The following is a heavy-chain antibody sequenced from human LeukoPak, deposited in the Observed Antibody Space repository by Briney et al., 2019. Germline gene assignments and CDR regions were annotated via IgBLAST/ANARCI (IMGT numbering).Heavy chain of an antibody. Sequence: PGGSVRLSCAASGFTFSSYAMHWVRQAPGKGLEWVAVISYDGSNKYYADSVKGRFTISRDNSKNTLYLQMNSLRAEDTAVYYCARNGVVYYYDSSGYDAVDYWGQGTLVTVSS. CDR2: ISYDGSNK. CDR3: ARNGVVYYYDSSGYDAVDY. V-gene: IGHV3-30-3*01. D-gene: IGHD3-22*01. CDR1: GFTFSSYA. J-gene: IGHJ4*02.